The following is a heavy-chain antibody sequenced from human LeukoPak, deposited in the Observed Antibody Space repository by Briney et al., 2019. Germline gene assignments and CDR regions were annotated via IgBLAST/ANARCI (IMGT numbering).Heavy chain of an antibody. V-gene: IGHV4-39*01. CDR1: GGSISSSRYY. J-gene: IGHJ5*02. CDR3: ATHIYYGSGSYLESGWFAP. CDR2: IYYSGST. D-gene: IGHD3-10*01. Sequence: PSETLSLTCTVSGGSISSSRYYWGWIRQPPGKGLEWIWSIYYSGSTYYNPSRKSRLTISVDTAKNHFSLKLGSVPAAETAVYDCATHIYYGSGSYLESGWFAPWGQGTLVTVSS.